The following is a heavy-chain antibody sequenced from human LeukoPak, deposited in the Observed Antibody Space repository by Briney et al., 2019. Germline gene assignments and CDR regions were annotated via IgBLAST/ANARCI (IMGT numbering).Heavy chain of an antibody. D-gene: IGHD3-16*01. V-gene: IGHV3-23*01. CDR2: IGSGADL. Sequence: PGGSLRLSCVGSGFAFGVHAMSWVRHAPGKGPEWVATIGSGADLFYAESVKGRFTISRDDPRNTVWLQMNSLRAEDTALYYCAKDWTPHNRVYDCLDAWGQGTQVTVSS. CDR3: AKDWTPHNRVYDCLDA. CDR1: GFAFGVHA. J-gene: IGHJ5*02.